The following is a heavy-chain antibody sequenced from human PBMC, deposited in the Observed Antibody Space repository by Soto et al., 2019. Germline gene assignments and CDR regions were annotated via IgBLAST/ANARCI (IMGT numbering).Heavy chain of an antibody. Sequence: DSVKIYCKASGYTLTGYYMHWVRQAPGQGLEWMGWINPNSGGTNYAQKFQGWVTMTRDTSISTAYMELSRLRSDDTAVYYCARERDAFDIWGQGTMVTVS. CDR1: GYTLTGYY. V-gene: IGHV1-2*04. CDR2: INPNSGGT. J-gene: IGHJ3*02. CDR3: ARERDAFDI.